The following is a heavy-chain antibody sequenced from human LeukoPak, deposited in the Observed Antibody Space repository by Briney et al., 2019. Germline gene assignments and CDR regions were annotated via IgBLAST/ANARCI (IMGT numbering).Heavy chain of an antibody. Sequence: ASVKVSCKASGYTFTGYYMHWVGQTPGQGLEWMGRINPNSGGTNYAQKFQGRVTMTRDTSISTAYMELSRLRSDDTAVYYCARSSLAISRVVAAVSDYWGQGTLVTVSS. CDR3: ARSSLAISRVVAAVSDY. CDR2: INPNSGGT. CDR1: GYTFTGYY. D-gene: IGHD2-15*01. V-gene: IGHV1-2*06. J-gene: IGHJ4*02.